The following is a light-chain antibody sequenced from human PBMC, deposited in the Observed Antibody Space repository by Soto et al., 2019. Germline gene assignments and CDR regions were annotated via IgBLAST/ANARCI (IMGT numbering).Light chain of an antibody. CDR2: KAS. J-gene: IGKJ1*01. CDR3: QQENSYPGP. V-gene: IGKV1-5*03. Sequence: DIQMTQSPSTLSASVGDIVTITCRASQSISSWLAWYQQKPGKAPKLLIYKASSFESGVPSRFSGSGSGTEFTLTISSLQPDYFETDYCQQENSYPGPFGQGTTVEIK. CDR1: QSISSW.